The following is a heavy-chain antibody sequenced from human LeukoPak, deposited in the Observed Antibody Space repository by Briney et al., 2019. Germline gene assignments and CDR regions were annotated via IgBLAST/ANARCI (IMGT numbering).Heavy chain of an antibody. CDR1: GLTFSSYG. D-gene: IGHD6-13*01. J-gene: IGHJ4*02. CDR3: ARDRSSLYSSSWYGFDY. CDR2: IWYDGSNK. Sequence: PGRSLRLSCAASGLTFSSYGMHWVRQAPGEGLEWVAVIWYDGSNKYYADSVKGRFTISRDNSKNTLYLQMNSLRAEDTAVYYCARDRSSLYSSSWYGFDYWGQGTLVTVSS. V-gene: IGHV3-33*01.